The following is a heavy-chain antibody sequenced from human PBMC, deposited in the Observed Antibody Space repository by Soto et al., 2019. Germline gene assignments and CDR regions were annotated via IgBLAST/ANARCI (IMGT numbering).Heavy chain of an antibody. CDR1: GFTFSSYG. Sequence: GGSLRLSCAASGFTFSSYGMHWVRQAPGKGLEWVAVISYDGSNKYYADSVKGRFTISRDNSKNTLYLQMNSLRAEDTAVYYCAKYIVPNYYYYYYMDVWGKGTTVTVSS. CDR2: ISYDGSNK. D-gene: IGHD2-15*01. CDR3: AKYIVPNYYYYYYMDV. V-gene: IGHV3-30*18. J-gene: IGHJ6*03.